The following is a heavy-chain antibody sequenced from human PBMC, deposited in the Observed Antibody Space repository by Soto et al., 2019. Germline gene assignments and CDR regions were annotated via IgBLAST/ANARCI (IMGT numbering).Heavy chain of an antibody. D-gene: IGHD3-22*01. V-gene: IGHV3-21*01. CDR1: GFTFSSYS. CDR2: ISSSSSYI. J-gene: IGHJ4*02. Sequence: AGGSLRLSCAASGFTFSSYSMNWVRQAPGKGLEWVSSISSSSSYIYYADSVKGRFTISRDNAKNSLYLQMNSLRAEDTAVYYCARAQFAMIVVVNDYWGQGTLVTVSS. CDR3: ARAQFAMIVVVNDY.